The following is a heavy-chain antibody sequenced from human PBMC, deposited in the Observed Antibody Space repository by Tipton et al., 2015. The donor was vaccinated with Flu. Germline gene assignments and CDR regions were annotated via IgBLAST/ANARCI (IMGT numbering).Heavy chain of an antibody. CDR3: ASPMGYCSSTSCYSPLTN. D-gene: IGHD2-2*01. V-gene: IGHV1-18*04. CDR1: GYTFATYG. Sequence: QLVQSGAEVKKPGASVKVSCKASGYTFATYGITWVRQAPGQGLEWMGWISAYNGNTNYAQNLQDRVTMTTDTSTSTAYMELRSLRSDDTAVYYCASPMGYCSSTSCYSPLTNWGQGTLVTVSS. J-gene: IGHJ4*02. CDR2: ISAYNGNT.